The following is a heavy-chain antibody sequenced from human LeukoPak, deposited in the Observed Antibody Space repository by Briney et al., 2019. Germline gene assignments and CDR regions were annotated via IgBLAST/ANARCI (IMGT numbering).Heavy chain of an antibody. J-gene: IGHJ6*03. CDR3: AKTPRRAAAVVGYYYYYMDV. D-gene: IGHD6-13*01. V-gene: IGHV3-23*01. CDR2: ISGSGGST. CDR1: GFTFSSYA. Sequence: GGSLRLSCAASGFTFSSYAMSWVRQAPGKGLEWVSAISGSGGSTYYADSVKGRFTISRDNSKNTLYLQMNSLRAEDTAVYYCAKTPRRAAAVVGYYYYYMDVWGKGTTVTVSS.